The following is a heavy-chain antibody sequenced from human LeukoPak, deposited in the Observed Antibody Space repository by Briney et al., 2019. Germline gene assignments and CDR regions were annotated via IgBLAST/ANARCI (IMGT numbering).Heavy chain of an antibody. CDR1: GFTFDDYA. Sequence: GRSLRLSCAASGFTFDDYAMHWVRQAPGKGLEWVSFISGDSVHTFYADSVKGRFTISRDNSKNSFCLQMNSLRTKDTALYYCAKDRDTTGYEHWGQGTLVAVSS. J-gene: IGHJ1*01. D-gene: IGHD3-22*01. V-gene: IGHV3-43*02. CDR2: ISGDSVHT. CDR3: AKDRDTTGYEH.